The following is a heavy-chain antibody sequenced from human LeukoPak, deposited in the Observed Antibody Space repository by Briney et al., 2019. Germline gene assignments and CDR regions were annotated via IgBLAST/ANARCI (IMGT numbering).Heavy chain of an antibody. V-gene: IGHV3-23*01. CDR2: VGGSGVKT. Sequence: GGSLRLSCAASGFTFSNYAIHWVRQAPGKGLEWVSIVGGSGVKTYYADSVKGRFTISRDNSKNTVYLQMNSLRAEDTAVYYCAKRGDCSGACTYDYWGQGTLVTVSS. J-gene: IGHJ4*02. D-gene: IGHD2-15*01. CDR1: GFTFSNYA. CDR3: AKRGDCSGACTYDY.